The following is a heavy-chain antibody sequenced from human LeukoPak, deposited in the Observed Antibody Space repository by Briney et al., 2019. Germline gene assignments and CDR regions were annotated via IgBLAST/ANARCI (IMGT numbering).Heavy chain of an antibody. Sequence: PGGSLRLSCAASGFTFSSYAMSWVRQAPGKGLEWVSPISGSGGSTYYADSVEGRFTISRDKAKNTLYLQMNSLRAEDTAVYYCAREHYGSERYQGYYYYYYGMDVWGQGTTVTVSS. J-gene: IGHJ6*02. CDR2: ISGSGGST. V-gene: IGHV3-23*01. CDR3: AREHYGSERYQGYYYYYYGMDV. CDR1: GFTFSSYA. D-gene: IGHD3-10*01.